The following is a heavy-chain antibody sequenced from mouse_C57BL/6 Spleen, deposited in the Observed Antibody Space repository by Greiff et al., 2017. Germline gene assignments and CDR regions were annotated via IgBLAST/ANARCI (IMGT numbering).Heavy chain of an antibody. D-gene: IGHD2-2*01. Sequence: QVQLQQSGAELARPGASVKLSCKASGYTFTSYGISWVKQRTGQGLEWIGEIYPRSGNTYYNEKFKGKATLTADKSSSTAYMELRSLTSEDSAVYFCARSTMVTTPFAYWGQGTLVTVSA. J-gene: IGHJ3*01. V-gene: IGHV1-81*01. CDR2: IYPRSGNT. CDR1: GYTFTSYG. CDR3: ARSTMVTTPFAY.